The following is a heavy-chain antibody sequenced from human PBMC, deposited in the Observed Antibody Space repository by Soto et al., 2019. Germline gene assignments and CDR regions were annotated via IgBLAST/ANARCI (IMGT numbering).Heavy chain of an antibody. Sequence: AASVKVSCKASGGTFSSYAISWVRQAPGQGLEWMGGIIPIFGTANYAQKFQGRVTITADESTSTAYMELSSLRSEDTAVYYCARDRADSGEIGKYYYDSSGYYYGLGYDYWGQGTLVTVSS. D-gene: IGHD3-22*01. V-gene: IGHV1-69*13. CDR2: IIPIFGTA. CDR3: ARDRADSGEIGKYYYDSSGYYYGLGYDY. CDR1: GGTFSSYA. J-gene: IGHJ4*02.